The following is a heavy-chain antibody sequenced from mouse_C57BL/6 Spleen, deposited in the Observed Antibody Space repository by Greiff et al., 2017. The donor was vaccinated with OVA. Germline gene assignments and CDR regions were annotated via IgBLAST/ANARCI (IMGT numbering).Heavy chain of an antibody. CDR3: TSEGWLLPFAY. CDR2: IDPETGGT. D-gene: IGHD2-3*01. CDR1: GYTFTDYE. J-gene: IGHJ3*01. V-gene: IGHV1-15*01. Sequence: QVQLQQSGAELVRPGASVTLSCKASGYTFTDYEMHWVKQTPVHGLEWIGAIDPETGGTAYNQKFKGKAILTADKSSSTAYMELRSLTSEDSAVYYCTSEGWLLPFAYWGQGTLVTVSA.